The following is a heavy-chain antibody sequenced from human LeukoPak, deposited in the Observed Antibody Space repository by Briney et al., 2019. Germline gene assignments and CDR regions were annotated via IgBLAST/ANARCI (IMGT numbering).Heavy chain of an antibody. D-gene: IGHD5-18*01. CDR2: ISSSGTSI. V-gene: IGHV3-21*01. J-gene: IGHJ4*02. CDR3: AKEKLPSGYSFLTDY. Sequence: KTGGSLRLSCAASGFTFSSYTMNWVRQAPGKGLEWVSSISSSGTSIFYADSVKGRFAISGDNAKNSLYLQMNSLRAEDTAVYYCAKEKLPSGYSFLTDYWGQGTLVTVSS. CDR1: GFTFSSYT.